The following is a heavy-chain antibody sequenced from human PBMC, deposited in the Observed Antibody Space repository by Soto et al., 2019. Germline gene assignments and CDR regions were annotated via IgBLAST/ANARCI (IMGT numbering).Heavy chain of an antibody. V-gene: IGHV3-30*04. CDR2: TSFDGKNK. D-gene: IGHD6-13*01. CDR3: ARERAIAATGIFYS. J-gene: IGHJ5*01. Sequence: QVQLVESGGGVVQPGGSLRLSCAASGFTFSNFAMHWVRQAPGKGLEWVAATSFDGKNKDYADSVKGRFTISRDNSKKTLFLQMNSLRPEDTAVYYCARERAIAATGIFYSWGQGTLVTVSS. CDR1: GFTFSNFA.